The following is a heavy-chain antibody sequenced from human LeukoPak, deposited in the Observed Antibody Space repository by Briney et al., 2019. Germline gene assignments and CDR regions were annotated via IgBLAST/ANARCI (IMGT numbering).Heavy chain of an antibody. J-gene: IGHJ4*02. D-gene: IGHD5-18*01. CDR3: ARASGDIVETATMGSY. CDR2: ISSSSSSI. CDR1: GFTFNSYS. V-gene: IGHV3-21*01. Sequence: GSLRLSCAASGFTFNSYSMNWVRQAPGKGLEWVSSISSSSSSIYHADSVKGRFTISRDNAKNSLYLQINSLRAEDTAVYYCARASGDIVETATMGSYWGQGPLVTVSS.